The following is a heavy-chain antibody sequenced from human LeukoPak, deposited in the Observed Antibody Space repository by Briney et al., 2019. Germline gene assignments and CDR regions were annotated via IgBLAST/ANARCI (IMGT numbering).Heavy chain of an antibody. D-gene: IGHD2-2*01. CDR3: AKAYCSSTSCYYYYGMDV. CDR1: GFTFSSHA. V-gene: IGHV3-23*01. Sequence: GGSLRLSCAVSGFTFSSHAMSWVRQAPGKGLEWISAISISGGRTYYADSVKGRFSISRDNSKNTLYLQMNSLGAEDTAVYYCAKAYCSSTSCYYYYGMDVWGQGTTVTVSS. J-gene: IGHJ6*02. CDR2: ISISGGRT.